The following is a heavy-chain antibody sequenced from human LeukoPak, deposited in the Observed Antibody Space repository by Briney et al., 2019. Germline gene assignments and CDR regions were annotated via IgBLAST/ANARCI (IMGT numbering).Heavy chain of an antibody. J-gene: IGHJ4*02. Sequence: GASVKVSCKASGGTFSSYAISWVRQAPGQGLEWMGGIIPIFGTANYAQKFQGRVTITTDESTSTAYMELTSLRSDDTAVYSCARGWIATTGTDYWGQGTLVTVSS. D-gene: IGHD1-1*01. CDR2: IIPIFGTA. CDR3: ARGWIATTGTDY. V-gene: IGHV1-69*05. CDR1: GGTFSSYA.